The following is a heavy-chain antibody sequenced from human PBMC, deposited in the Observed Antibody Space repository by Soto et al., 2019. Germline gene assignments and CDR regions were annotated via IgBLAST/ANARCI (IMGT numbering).Heavy chain of an antibody. D-gene: IGHD3-3*01. CDR3: ARGGVSTRTFDY. Sequence: GESLKISCKGSGYNFAVYWIAWVRQMPGKGLELMGIIYPSDSDTRYRPSFQGQVTISADKSISSAYLQWSSLRASDTAMYYCARGGVSTRTFDYWGQGTPITVSS. CDR2: IYPSDSDT. V-gene: IGHV5-51*01. J-gene: IGHJ4*02. CDR1: GYNFAVYW.